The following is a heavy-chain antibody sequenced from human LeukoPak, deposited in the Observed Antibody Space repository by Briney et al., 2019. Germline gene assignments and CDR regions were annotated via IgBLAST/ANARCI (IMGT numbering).Heavy chain of an antibody. J-gene: IGHJ4*02. V-gene: IGHV3-23*01. Sequence: PGGSLRLSCAASGFTFSSYGMSWVRQAPVKGLEWVSGISGSGGSTYYADSVKGRFTISRDNSKNTLYLQMNSLRAEDAAVYYCAKAEAWLVLYFDYWGQGTLVTVSS. CDR1: GFTFSSYG. CDR3: AKAEAWLVLYFDY. CDR2: ISGSGGST. D-gene: IGHD6-19*01.